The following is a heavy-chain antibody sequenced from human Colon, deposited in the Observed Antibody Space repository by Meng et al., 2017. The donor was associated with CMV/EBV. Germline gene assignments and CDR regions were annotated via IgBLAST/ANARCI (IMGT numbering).Heavy chain of an antibody. CDR3: AGTSGMDY. J-gene: IGHJ4*02. Sequence: GESLKISCAASGFIFSSYSMSWVRQAPGKGLEWVPGISYNGGDERYADAVKGRFTISRDNSKKTLSLQMNSLEIEDTAVYYCAGTSGMDYWGQGTLVTVSS. V-gene: IGHV3-30-3*01. CDR1: GFIFSSYS. CDR2: ISYNGGDE.